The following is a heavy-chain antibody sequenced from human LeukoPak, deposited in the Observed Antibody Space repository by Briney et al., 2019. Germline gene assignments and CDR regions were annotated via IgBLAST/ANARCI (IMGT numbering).Heavy chain of an antibody. J-gene: IGHJ3*02. CDR1: GYTFTSFD. CDR2: MNPNSGNT. V-gene: IGHV1-8*03. CDR3: ARRGYCSSTSCHDAFDI. D-gene: IGHD2-2*01. Sequence: GASVKVSCKASGYTFTSFDINWVRQATGQGPEWMGWMNPNSGNTGYAQKFQGRVTITRNTSISTAYMELSSLRSEDTAVYYCARRGYCSSTSCHDAFDIWGQGTMVTVSS.